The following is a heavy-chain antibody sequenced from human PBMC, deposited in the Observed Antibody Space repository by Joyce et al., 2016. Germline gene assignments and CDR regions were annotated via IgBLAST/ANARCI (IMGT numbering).Heavy chain of an antibody. J-gene: IGHJ4*02. CDR3: ARSSFFSAAGTPSSFDY. CDR1: GYIFTGYG. D-gene: IGHD6-13*01. V-gene: IGHV1-18*01. CDR2: ISASNGNT. Sequence: QVQLVQSGAEVKNPGASVKVSCKASGYIFTGYGISWVRQAPGQGLEWMGWISASNGNTNYAKKFLGRVTVIIDTSTSTAYMEMRSLRSDDTAVYYCARSSFFSAAGTPSSFDYWGQGTLVTVSS.